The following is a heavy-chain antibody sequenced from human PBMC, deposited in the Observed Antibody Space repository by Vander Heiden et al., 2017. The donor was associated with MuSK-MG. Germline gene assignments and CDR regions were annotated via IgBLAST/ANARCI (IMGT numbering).Heavy chain of an antibody. D-gene: IGHD2-15*01. CDR2: ISYDGSNK. CDR1: GFTFSSYA. Sequence: QVQLVESGGGVVQPGRSLRLSCAASGFTFSSYAMHWVRQAPGKGLEWVAVISYDGSNKYYADSVKGRFTISRDNSKNTLYLQMNSLRAEDTAVYYCARDCSGGSCYWQNDYWGQGTLVTVSS. J-gene: IGHJ4*02. CDR3: ARDCSGGSCYWQNDY. V-gene: IGHV3-30*04.